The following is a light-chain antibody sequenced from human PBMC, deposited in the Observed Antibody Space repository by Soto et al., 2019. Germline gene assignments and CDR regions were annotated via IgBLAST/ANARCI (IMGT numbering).Light chain of an antibody. CDR2: DAS. CDR3: QQYTDFLIS. J-gene: IGKJ3*01. Sequence: DIQMTQSPSTLSASVGDRVTITCRASQSISRSLAWYQQKPGKAPNLLIYDASSLEGGVPSRFSGSGFGTEFTLTLTNLQPADFATYYCQQYTDFLISFGPGTTVDFK. V-gene: IGKV1-5*01. CDR1: QSISRS.